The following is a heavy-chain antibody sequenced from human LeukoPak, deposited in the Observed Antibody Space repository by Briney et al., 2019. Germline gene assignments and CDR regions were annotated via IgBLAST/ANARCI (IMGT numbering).Heavy chain of an antibody. CDR1: GGSISSYY. J-gene: IGHJ4*02. CDR3: ARGPEYSSSSPPDYYFDY. V-gene: IGHV4-59*01. CDR2: IYYSGST. D-gene: IGHD6-6*01. Sequence: SETLSLTCTVSGGSISSYYWSWIRQPPGKGLEWIGYIYYSGSTNYNPSLKSRVTISVDTSKNQFSLKLSSVTAADTAVYYCARGPEYSSSSPPDYYFDYWGQGTLVTVSS.